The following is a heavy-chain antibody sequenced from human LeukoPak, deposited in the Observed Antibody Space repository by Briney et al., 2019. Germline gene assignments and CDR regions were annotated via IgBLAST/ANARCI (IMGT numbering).Heavy chain of an antibody. D-gene: IGHD6-6*01. V-gene: IGHV3-33*01. CDR2: IWCDVSNK. CDR3: ARGDEYSSSAWFDP. J-gene: IGHJ5*02. CDR1: GFTFSSYG. Sequence: GGTLRLSCAASGFTFSSYGMNWVRQAPGQGLEWVAGIWCDVSNKYYADSVKARFAMSRDNSKNTLYLQMNSLRAEHTAVYYCARGDEYSSSAWFDPWGQGTLVTVSS.